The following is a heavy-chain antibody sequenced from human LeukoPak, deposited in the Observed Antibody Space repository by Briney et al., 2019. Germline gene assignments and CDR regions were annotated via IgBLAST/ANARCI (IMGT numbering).Heavy chain of an antibody. D-gene: IGHD5-18*01. Sequence: GGTLRLSCAASGFTFSSYGMSWVRQAPGKGLEWVSAISGSGGSTYYADSVKGRFTISRDNSKNTLYLQMNSLRAEDTAVYYCAKEGGDSYGYFDYWGQGTLVTVSS. V-gene: IGHV3-23*01. CDR3: AKEGGDSYGYFDY. J-gene: IGHJ4*02. CDR1: GFTFSSYG. CDR2: ISGSGGST.